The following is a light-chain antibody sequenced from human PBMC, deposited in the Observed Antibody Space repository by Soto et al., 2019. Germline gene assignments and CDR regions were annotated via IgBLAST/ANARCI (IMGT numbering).Light chain of an antibody. CDR2: AVS. V-gene: IGLV2-14*01. CDR3: SHFTTSSTDL. CDR1: SSDVGGYNY. J-gene: IGLJ1*01. Sequence: QSALTQPASVSGSPGQSITISCTGTSSDVGGYNYVSWYQQPPGKAPKLIIYAVSNRPSGVSNRFSGSKSGNTASLTITGLQADDEGDYYCSHFTTSSTDLFGPGTKLTVL.